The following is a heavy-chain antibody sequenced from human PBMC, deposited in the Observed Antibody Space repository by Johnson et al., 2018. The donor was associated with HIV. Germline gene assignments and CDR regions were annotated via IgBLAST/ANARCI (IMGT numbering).Heavy chain of an antibody. CDR3: AKELALYSSGYGGDAFDI. D-gene: IGHD6-19*01. CDR2: IRYDGSNK. V-gene: IGHV3-30*02. J-gene: IGHJ3*02. CDR1: GFTFSSYG. Sequence: QMLLVESGGGVVQPGGSLRLSCVASGFTFSSYGMHWVRQAPGKGLEWVAFIRYDGSNKYYADSVKGRFTISRDNSKNTLYLQMNSLRAEDTAVYYCAKELALYSSGYGGDAFDIWGQGTMVTVSS.